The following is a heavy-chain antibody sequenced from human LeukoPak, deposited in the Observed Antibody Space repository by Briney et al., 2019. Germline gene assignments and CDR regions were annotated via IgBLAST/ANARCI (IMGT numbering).Heavy chain of an antibody. CDR1: GYSISTTSHY. CDR2: IYYSGRN. D-gene: IGHD1-1*01. V-gene: IGHV4-39*01. Sequence: SETLSLTCGVSGYSISTTSHYWGWLRQPPGGGLEWIGSIYYSGRNYYNPSLKSRVTISVDTSKNQFSLTLSSVTAADPAVYYCARHDGTVTLNWFDPWGQGTLVTVSS. CDR3: ARHDGTVTLNWFDP. J-gene: IGHJ5*02.